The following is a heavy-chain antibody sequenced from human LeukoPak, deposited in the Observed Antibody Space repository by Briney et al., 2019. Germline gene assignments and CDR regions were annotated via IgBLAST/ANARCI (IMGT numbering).Heavy chain of an antibody. CDR2: IIPILGIA. V-gene: IGHV1-69*04. J-gene: IGHJ4*02. D-gene: IGHD4-23*01. Sequence: GASVKVSCKASGYTFTSYDINWVRQAPGQGLEWMGRIIPILGIANYAQKFQGRVTITADKSTSTAYMELSSLRSEDTAVYYCARDKYGGLQGIDYWGQGTLVTVSS. CDR3: ARDKYGGLQGIDY. CDR1: GYTFTSYD.